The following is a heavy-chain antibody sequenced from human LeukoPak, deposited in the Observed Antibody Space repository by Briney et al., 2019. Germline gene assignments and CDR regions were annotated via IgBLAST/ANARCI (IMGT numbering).Heavy chain of an antibody. CDR3: ARMYYYDGSGRHFDY. D-gene: IGHD3-22*01. CDR2: ISSSGHYT. J-gene: IGHJ4*02. CDR1: GFTFSDYY. Sequence: KPGGSLRLSCAASGFTFSDYYMSWIRQAPGEGLEWVSYISSSGHYTNYADSVKGRFTISRDNSKNSLSLQMNSLRAEDTAVYYCARMYYYDGSGRHFDYWGQGTLVTVSS. V-gene: IGHV3-11*03.